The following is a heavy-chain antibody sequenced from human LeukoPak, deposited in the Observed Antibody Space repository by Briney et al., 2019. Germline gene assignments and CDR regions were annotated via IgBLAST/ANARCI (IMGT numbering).Heavy chain of an antibody. Sequence: HPGGSLRLSCAASGFTFSSYAMHWVRQAPGKGLEWVAVISYDGSNKYYADSVKGRFTISRDNAKNSLYLQMNSLRAEDTAVYYCARERAAAGKMNDAFDIWGQGTMVTVSS. CDR3: ARERAAAGKMNDAFDI. CDR1: GFTFSSYA. D-gene: IGHD6-13*01. CDR2: ISYDGSNK. V-gene: IGHV3-30*04. J-gene: IGHJ3*02.